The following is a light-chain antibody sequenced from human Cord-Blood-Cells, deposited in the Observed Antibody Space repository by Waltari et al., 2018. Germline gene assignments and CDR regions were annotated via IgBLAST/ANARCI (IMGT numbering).Light chain of an antibody. V-gene: IGKV1-39*01. Sequence: DIQMTQSPSSLSASVGDRVTITCRASQSISSYLNWYQQKPGKAPKLLIYSASSLQSGVPSRISSSGSATDDTLTIISLQPEDYATYYCQQSYSTPWTFGQGTKVEIK. CDR2: SAS. CDR3: QQSYSTPWT. J-gene: IGKJ1*01. CDR1: QSISSY.